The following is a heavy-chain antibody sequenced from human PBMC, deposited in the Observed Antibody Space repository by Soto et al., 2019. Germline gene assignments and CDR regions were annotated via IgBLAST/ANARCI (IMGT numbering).Heavy chain of an antibody. CDR3: VGGRGWLQTD. CDR1: GFTFSTYW. Sequence: GGSLRLSCAASGFTFSTYWMSWVRQAPGKGLEWVAIIKQDGSETYYVDSVKGRFTISRDNGKNSLYLQMNSLSVEDTAPYYSVGGRGWLQTDGGKGTQVTVSS. V-gene: IGHV3-7*04. D-gene: IGHD6-19*01. J-gene: IGHJ4*02. CDR2: IKQDGSET.